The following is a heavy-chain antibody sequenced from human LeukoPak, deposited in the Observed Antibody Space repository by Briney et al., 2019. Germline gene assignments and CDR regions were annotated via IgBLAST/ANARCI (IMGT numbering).Heavy chain of an antibody. D-gene: IGHD3-22*01. CDR2: INPSGGST. Sequence: GASVKVSCKASGYTFTSYYMHWVRQAPGQGLEWMGIINPSGGSTSYAQKFQGRVTMTRDTSISTAYMELSRLRSDDTAVYYCARDPGITMIVTQFDYWGQGTLVTVSS. CDR1: GYTFTSYY. V-gene: IGHV1-46*01. J-gene: IGHJ4*02. CDR3: ARDPGITMIVTQFDY.